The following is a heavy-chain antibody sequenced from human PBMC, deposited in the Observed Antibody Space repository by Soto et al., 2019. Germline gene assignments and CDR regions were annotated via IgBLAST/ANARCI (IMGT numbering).Heavy chain of an antibody. V-gene: IGHV3-30*18. J-gene: IGHJ4*02. CDR2: ISYDGSNK. CDR1: GFTFSSYG. D-gene: IGHD3-10*01. CDR3: ANSFGDYFYY. Sequence: GGSLRLSCAASGFTFSSYGMHWVRQAPGKGLEWVAVISYDGSNKYYADSVKGRFTISRDNSKNTLYLQMNSLRAEDTAVYYCANSFGDYFYYWGQGTLVTVSS.